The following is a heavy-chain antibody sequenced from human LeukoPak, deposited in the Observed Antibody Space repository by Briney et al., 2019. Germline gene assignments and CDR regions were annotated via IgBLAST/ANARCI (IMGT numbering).Heavy chain of an antibody. CDR2: INTNTGNP. Sequence: GASVKVSCKASGYTFTSYAMNWVRQAPGQGLEWMGWINTNTGNPTYAQGLTGRFVFSLDTSVSTAYLQISSLKAEDTAVYYCARDLLAAAQGGAYYYYYYMDVWGKGTTVTVSS. J-gene: IGHJ6*03. D-gene: IGHD6-13*01. CDR1: GYTFTSYA. CDR3: ARDLLAAAQGGAYYYYYYMDV. V-gene: IGHV7-4-1*02.